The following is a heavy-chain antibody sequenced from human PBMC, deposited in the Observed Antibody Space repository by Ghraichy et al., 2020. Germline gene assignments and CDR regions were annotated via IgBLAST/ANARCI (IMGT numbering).Heavy chain of an antibody. CDR3: ARDLRQYYDYVWGSYRPSYYFDY. J-gene: IGHJ4*02. D-gene: IGHD3-16*02. CDR2: IWYDGSNK. V-gene: IGHV3-33*01. CDR1: GFTFSSYG. Sequence: ALRLSCAASGFTFSSYGMHWVRQAPGKGLEWVAVIWYDGSNKYYADSVKGRFTISRDNSKNTLYLQMSSLRAEDTAVYYCARDLRQYYDYVWGSYRPSYYFDYWGQGTLVTVSS.